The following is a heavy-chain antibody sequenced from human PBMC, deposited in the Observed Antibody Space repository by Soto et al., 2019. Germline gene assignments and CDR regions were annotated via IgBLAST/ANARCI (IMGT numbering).Heavy chain of an antibody. CDR2: VYYNGGS. CDR3: ARQGIGNLHGLVDV. D-gene: IGHD3-10*01. J-gene: IGHJ6*02. CDR1: GGSIDGYN. V-gene: IGHV4-59*08. Sequence: QVQLQESGPGLVKPSETLSLTCTVSGGSIDGYNCAWIRQPPGKALEWVGYVYYNGGSSYNPSLKSRVPLSIDTSKSPFSLQLRSVTAADTAVYYCARQGIGNLHGLVDVWGRGTTVTVSS.